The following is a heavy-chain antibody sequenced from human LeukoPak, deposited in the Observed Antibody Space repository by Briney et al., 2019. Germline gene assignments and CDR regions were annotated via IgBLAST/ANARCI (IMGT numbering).Heavy chain of an antibody. J-gene: IGHJ4*02. CDR3: ARLSGYDWESFYDY. V-gene: IGHV4-59*01. CDR1: GGSIRSYY. CDR2: IYYSGRT. Sequence: SETLSLTCTVSGGSIRSYYWGGMRQPPGKGREWIGYIYYSGRTYYNPSLKSRFTISVHPSTNQFSLKLSSVTAANTAVYYCARLSGYDWESFYDYWGQGTLVTVSS. D-gene: IGHD5-12*01.